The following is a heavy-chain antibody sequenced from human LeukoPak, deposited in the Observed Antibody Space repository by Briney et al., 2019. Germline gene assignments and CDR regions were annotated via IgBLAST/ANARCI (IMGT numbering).Heavy chain of an antibody. J-gene: IGHJ4*02. CDR3: AKADSSGWLTVFDY. D-gene: IGHD6-19*01. CDR2: SSGSGGST. Sequence: GGSLRLSCAASRFTFSNFAMSWVRQAPGEGLEWVSASSGSGGSTYYADSVKGRFTISRDNSKNTLYLQMNSLRAEDTAVYYCAKADSSGWLTVFDYWGQGTLVTVSS. V-gene: IGHV3-23*01. CDR1: RFTFSNFA.